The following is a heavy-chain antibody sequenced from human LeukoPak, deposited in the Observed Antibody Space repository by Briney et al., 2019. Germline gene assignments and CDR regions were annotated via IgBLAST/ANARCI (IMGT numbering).Heavy chain of an antibody. Sequence: PGASVKVSCKASGYTFTSYAMHWVRQAPGQRLEWMGWINAGNGNTKYSQKFQGRVTMTTDTSTSTAYMELRSLRADDTAVYYCARDLEQFAWYSSGSNWFDPWGQGTLVTVSS. CDR2: INAGNGNT. CDR3: ARDLEQFAWYSSGSNWFDP. J-gene: IGHJ5*02. CDR1: GYTFTSYA. D-gene: IGHD6-19*01. V-gene: IGHV1-3*01.